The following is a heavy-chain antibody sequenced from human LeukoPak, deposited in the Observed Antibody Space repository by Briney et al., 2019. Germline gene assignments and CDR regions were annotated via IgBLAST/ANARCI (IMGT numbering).Heavy chain of an antibody. Sequence: GGPLRLSCAASGFTFDDYGMSWVRHAPGKGLEGVSDINWNGGGTVYADSVKGRFTISRDNAKNSLYLRMNSLRAEDTALYYCARGLSAGMYYFDYWGQGTLVTVSS. J-gene: IGHJ4*02. CDR3: ARGLSAGMYYFDY. CDR2: INWNGGGT. CDR1: GFTFDDYG. V-gene: IGHV3-20*04. D-gene: IGHD3-10*01.